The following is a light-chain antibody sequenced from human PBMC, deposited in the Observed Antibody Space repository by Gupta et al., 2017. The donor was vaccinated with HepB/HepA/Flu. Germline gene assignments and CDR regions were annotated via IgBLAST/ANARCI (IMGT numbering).Light chain of an antibody. CDR1: QTVNTY. Sequence: EIVLTQSPATLSMSPGESATLSCRARQTVNTYLAWYQQKPGQAPRLLIYDASNRASGIRARFSGSGSETDFTLTISSREPEDYAVYYCQHRCNLPLRSFGQGTRLEIK. J-gene: IGKJ2*04. CDR3: QHRCNLPLRS. CDR2: DAS. V-gene: IGKV3-11*01.